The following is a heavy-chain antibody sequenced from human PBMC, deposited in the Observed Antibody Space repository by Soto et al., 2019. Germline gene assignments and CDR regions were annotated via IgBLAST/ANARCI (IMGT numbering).Heavy chain of an antibody. CDR1: GFTFSYFE. CDR3: AKATATGGGAFEI. D-gene: IGHD2-8*02. V-gene: IGHV3-48*03. CDR2: ISHTDRSI. J-gene: IGHJ3*02. Sequence: GGSLRLSCIAPGFTFSYFEMNWVRQAPGKGLERVALISHTDRSIHYPDSVRGRFTISRDNAKSSLYLQMNSLTAGDTAVYYCAKATATGGGAFEICGQGTLVTVSS.